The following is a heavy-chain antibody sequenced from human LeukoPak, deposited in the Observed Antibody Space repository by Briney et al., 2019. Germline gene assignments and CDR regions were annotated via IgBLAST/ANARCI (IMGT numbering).Heavy chain of an antibody. CDR2: ISGSGDST. J-gene: IGHJ4*02. CDR3: ARDYYDSSGYYYFDY. Sequence: PGGSLRLSCAASGFTFGTYAMSWVRQAPGMGLEWVSAISGSGDSTYYADSVKGRFTISRDNSRNTLHLQMTGLRAEDTAVYYCARDYYDSSGYYYFDYWGQGTLVTVSS. CDR1: GFTFGTYA. V-gene: IGHV3-23*01. D-gene: IGHD3-22*01.